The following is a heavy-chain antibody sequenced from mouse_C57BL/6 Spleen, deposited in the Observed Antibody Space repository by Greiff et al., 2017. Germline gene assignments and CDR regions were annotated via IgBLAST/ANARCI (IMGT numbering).Heavy chain of an antibody. V-gene: IGHV1-69*01. Sequence: QVQLQQPGAELVMPGASVKLSCKASGYTFTSYSMHWVKQRPGQGLEWIGEIDPSDSYTNYNQKFKGKSTLTVDKSSSTAYMQLSSLTSEDSAVYDGARGGLGRFDYWGQGTTLTVSS. CDR1: GYTFTSYS. D-gene: IGHD4-1*01. J-gene: IGHJ2*01. CDR2: IDPSDSYT. CDR3: ARGGLGRFDY.